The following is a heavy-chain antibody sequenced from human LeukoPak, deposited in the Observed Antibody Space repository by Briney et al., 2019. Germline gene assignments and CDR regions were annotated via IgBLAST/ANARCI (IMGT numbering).Heavy chain of an antibody. V-gene: IGHV3-23*01. Sequence: PGGSLRLSCAASGFTFSSYAMSWVRQAPGKGLGWVSAISGSGGSTYCADSVKGRFTISRDNSKNTLYLQMNSLRAEDTAVYYCAKDVRYYYDSSGYHPDAFDIWGQGTMVTVSS. CDR3: AKDVRYYYDSSGYHPDAFDI. CDR2: ISGSGGST. J-gene: IGHJ3*02. D-gene: IGHD3-22*01. CDR1: GFTFSSYA.